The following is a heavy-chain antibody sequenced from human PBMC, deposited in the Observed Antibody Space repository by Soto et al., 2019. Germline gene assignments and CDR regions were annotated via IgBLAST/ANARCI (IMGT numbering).Heavy chain of an antibody. V-gene: IGHV1-58*02. CDR1: GFTFRSSG. Sequence: ASVKVSCKASGFTFRSSGIQWVRQARGQRLEWIGWIVGGSGKTKYAQEFQERVTMTRDMSTSTAYMELSGLRSEDTAVYYCAGGGVGQFLYYPSYYHYGMDFWGQGSTVPVSS. J-gene: IGHJ6*02. CDR2: IVGGSGKT. CDR3: AGGGVGQFLYYPSYYHYGMDF. D-gene: IGHD3-10*01.